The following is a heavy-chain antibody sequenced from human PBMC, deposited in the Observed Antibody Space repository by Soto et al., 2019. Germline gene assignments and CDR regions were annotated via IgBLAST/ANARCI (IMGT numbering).Heavy chain of an antibody. Sequence: PGVSLRLSCAVSGFPFSNYAMAWVRQAQGKGLEWVSAISGTTGHAFYADSVKDRFTISRDNSKNTLYLQMDSLRAEDTAVYHCARAPSEYIWGSYLRYYEYWGQGTLVTVSS. CDR3: ARAPSEYIWGSYLRYYEY. CDR1: GFPFSNYA. D-gene: IGHD3-16*01. CDR2: ISGTTGHA. V-gene: IGHV3-23*01. J-gene: IGHJ4*02.